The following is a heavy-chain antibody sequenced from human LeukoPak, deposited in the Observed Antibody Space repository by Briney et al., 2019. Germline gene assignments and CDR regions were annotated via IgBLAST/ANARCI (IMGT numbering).Heavy chain of an antibody. D-gene: IGHD3-22*01. J-gene: IGHJ5*02. CDR3: AKDRNYYDSSGLDP. CDR1: GFTFSSYG. CDR2: IWYDGSNK. Sequence: GGSLRLSCVASGFTFSSYGMHWVRQAPGKGLEWVAFIWYDGSNKYYADSVKGRFTISRDNSKNSLYLQMNSLRAEDTALYYCAKDRNYYDSSGLDPWGQGTLVTVSS. V-gene: IGHV3-30*02.